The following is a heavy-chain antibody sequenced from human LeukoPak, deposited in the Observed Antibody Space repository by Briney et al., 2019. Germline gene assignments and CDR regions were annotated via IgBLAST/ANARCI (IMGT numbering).Heavy chain of an antibody. CDR2: IYYSGST. CDR1: GGSISSYY. V-gene: IGHV4-59*01. Sequence: SETLSLTCTVSGGSISSYYWSWIRQPPGKGPEWIGYIYYSGSTNYNPSLKSRVTISVDTSKNQFSLKLSSVTAADTAVYYCARLPGDSGYGPFDYWGQGTLVTVSS. D-gene: IGHD5-12*01. CDR3: ARLPGDSGYGPFDY. J-gene: IGHJ4*02.